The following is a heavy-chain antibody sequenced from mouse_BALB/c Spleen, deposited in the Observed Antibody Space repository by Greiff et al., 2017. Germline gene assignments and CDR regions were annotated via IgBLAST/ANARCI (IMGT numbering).Heavy chain of an antibody. D-gene: IGHD2-2*01. Sequence: QVHVKQSGPGLVAPSQSLSITCTVSGFSLTSYGVHWVRQPPGKGLEWLGVIWAGGSTNYNSALMSRLSISKDNSKSQVFLKMNSLQTDDTAMYYCARLWLRQGYWYFDVWGAGTTVTVSS. CDR3: ARLWLRQGYWYFDV. J-gene: IGHJ1*01. CDR2: IWAGGST. CDR1: GFSLTSYG. V-gene: IGHV2-9*02.